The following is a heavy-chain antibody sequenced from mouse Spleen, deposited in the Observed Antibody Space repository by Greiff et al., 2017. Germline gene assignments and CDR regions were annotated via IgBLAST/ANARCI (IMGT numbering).Heavy chain of an antibody. CDR1: GYTFTSYW. Sequence: EVQLQQPGAELVKPGASVKLSCKASGYTFTSYWMHWVKQRPGRGLEWIGRIDPENGDTEYASKFQGKATITADTSSNTAYLQLSSLTSEDTAVYYCTTGGFAYWGQGTLVTVSA. J-gene: IGHJ3*01. CDR3: TTGGFAY. CDR2: IDPENGDT. V-gene: IGHV14-4*01.